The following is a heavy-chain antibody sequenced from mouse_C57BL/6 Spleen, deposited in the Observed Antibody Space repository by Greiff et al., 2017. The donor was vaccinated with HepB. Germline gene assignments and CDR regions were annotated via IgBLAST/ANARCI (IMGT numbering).Heavy chain of an antibody. Sequence: VQLQQSGAELARPGASVKMSCKASGYTFTSYTMHWVKQRPGQGLEWIGYINPSSGYTKYNQKFKDKATLTADKSSSTAYMKLSSLTSEDSAVYYCARSRDYDEFAYWGQGTLVTVSA. CDR3: ARSRDYDEFAY. CDR1: GYTFTSYT. D-gene: IGHD2-4*01. J-gene: IGHJ3*01. CDR2: INPSSGYT. V-gene: IGHV1-4*01.